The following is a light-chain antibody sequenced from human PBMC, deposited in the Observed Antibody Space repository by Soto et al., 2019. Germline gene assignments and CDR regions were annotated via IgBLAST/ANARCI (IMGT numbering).Light chain of an antibody. CDR3: QQYNTYPWT. CDR1: QSVSNW. Sequence: DIQMTQSPSTLSASVGDRVTITCRASQSVSNWLAWYQQKPGKAPKLLIYEASTLESGVPSRFTGSRSGTEFTLTISSRQPDDFATYHCQQYNTYPWTFGQGNKVEIK. J-gene: IGKJ1*01. V-gene: IGKV1-5*03. CDR2: EAS.